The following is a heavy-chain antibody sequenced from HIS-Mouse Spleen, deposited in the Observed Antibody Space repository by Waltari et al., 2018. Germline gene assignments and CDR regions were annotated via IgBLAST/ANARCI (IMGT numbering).Heavy chain of an antibody. V-gene: IGHV4-39*07. CDR2: IYYSGST. CDR1: GGSISSRRYY. CDR3: ARAYYYGSGSYYKGYFDY. J-gene: IGHJ4*02. D-gene: IGHD3-10*01. Sequence: QLQLQESGPGLVKPSETLSLTCTVPGGSISSRRYYWCWIRQPPGKGLEWIGSIYYSGSTYYNPSLKSRVTISVDTSKNQFSLKLSSVTAADTAVYYCARAYYYGSGSYYKGYFDYWGQGTLVTVSS.